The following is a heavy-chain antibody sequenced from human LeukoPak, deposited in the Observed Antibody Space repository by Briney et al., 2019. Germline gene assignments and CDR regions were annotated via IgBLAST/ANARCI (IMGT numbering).Heavy chain of an antibody. J-gene: IGHJ4*02. CDR2: FYVGGAT. CDR3: AKDRYTGYAGYDY. D-gene: IGHD5-12*01. Sequence: GSLRLSCAVSGFSVTNNYMSWVRQAPGKGLEWVSVFYVGGATYYADSVKGRFTISRDNSKNTLYLQMNSLRAEDTAVYYCAKDRYTGYAGYDYWGQGTLVAVSS. CDR1: GFSVTNNY. V-gene: IGHV3-53*01.